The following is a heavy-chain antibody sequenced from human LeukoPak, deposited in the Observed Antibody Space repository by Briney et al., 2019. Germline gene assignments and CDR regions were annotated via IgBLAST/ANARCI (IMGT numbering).Heavy chain of an antibody. CDR1: GGSFSGYY. J-gene: IGHJ3*02. CDR2: VNHSGST. V-gene: IGHV4-34*01. D-gene: IGHD3-22*01. Sequence: SETLSLTCAVYGGSFSGYYWNWIRQPPGKGLEWIGEVNHSGSTNYNLSLKSRVTISGDTSKNQFSLKLSSVTAADTAVYYCARVLTEKSTGYYYPDAFDMWGQGTMVTVSS. CDR3: ARVLTEKSTGYYYPDAFDM.